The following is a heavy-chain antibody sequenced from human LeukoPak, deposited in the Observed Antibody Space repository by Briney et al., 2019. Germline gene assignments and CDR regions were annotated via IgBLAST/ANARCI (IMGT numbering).Heavy chain of an antibody. V-gene: IGHV3-74*01. D-gene: IGHD2-15*01. J-gene: IGHJ4*02. CDR1: GFTFSSCA. CDR2: MNNDDRST. CDR3: AREDCTGGSCRFDQ. Sequence: PGGSLRLSCAASGFTFSSCAMTWVRQAPGKGLVWVSRMNNDDRSTSYADSVEGRFTISRDNAKSTLYLQMNSLRAEDTAVYYCAREDCTGGSCRFDQWGQGTLVTVSS.